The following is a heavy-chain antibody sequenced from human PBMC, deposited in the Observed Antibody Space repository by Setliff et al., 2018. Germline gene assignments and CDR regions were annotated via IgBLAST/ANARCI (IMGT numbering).Heavy chain of an antibody. CDR2: ISSDSRTT. D-gene: IGHD3-3*01. J-gene: IGHJ4*02. V-gene: IGHV3-48*01. Sequence: GGSLRLSCAASGITLRTYSLNWVRQAPGRGLEWISFISSDSRTTYYADSVKGRFTISRDNDKNTLDMQMNSLRAEDSAMYYCTRGTFSDFWSGDYYDYWGQGTLVTVSS. CDR3: TRGTFSDFWSGDYYDY. CDR1: GITLRTYS.